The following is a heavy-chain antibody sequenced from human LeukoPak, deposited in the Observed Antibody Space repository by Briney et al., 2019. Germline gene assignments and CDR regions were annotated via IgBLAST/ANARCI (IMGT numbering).Heavy chain of an antibody. D-gene: IGHD3-9*01. J-gene: IGHJ5*02. CDR1: GFTFSSYA. V-gene: IGHV3-23*01. CDR3: AKDSGYYDILTGYPGGDWFDP. CDR2: ISGSGGST. Sequence: PGGSLRLSCAASGFTFSSYATSWVRQAPGKGLEWVSAISGSGGSTYYADSVKGRFTISRDNSKNTLYLQMNSLRAEDTAVYYCAKDSGYYDILTGYPGGDWFDPWGQGTLVTVSS.